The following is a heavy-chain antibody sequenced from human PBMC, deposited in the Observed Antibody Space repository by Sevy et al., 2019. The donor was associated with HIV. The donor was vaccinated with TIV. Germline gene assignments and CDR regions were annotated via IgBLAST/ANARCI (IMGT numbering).Heavy chain of an antibody. V-gene: IGHV3-7*01. CDR1: GFTFSSYW. Sequence: GGSLRLSCAASGFTFSSYWMSWVRQAPGKGLEWVANIKHDGSEKYYVDSVKGRFTISRDNAKNSLYLQMNSLRVEDTAVYYCARESCSSTSCYIGWPYYFDYWGQGTLVTVSS. J-gene: IGHJ4*02. CDR2: IKHDGSEK. D-gene: IGHD2-2*02. CDR3: ARESCSSTSCYIGWPYYFDY.